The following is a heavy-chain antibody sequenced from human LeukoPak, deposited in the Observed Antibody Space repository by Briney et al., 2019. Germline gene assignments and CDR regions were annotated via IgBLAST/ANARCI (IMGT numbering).Heavy chain of an antibody. V-gene: IGHV4-39*01. CDR2: IYYSGST. CDR3: ARHSSGYYYTPKVGYYFDY. CDR1: GGSISSSSYY. J-gene: IGHJ4*02. D-gene: IGHD3-22*01. Sequence: SETLSLTCTVSGGSISSSSYYWGWIRQPPGKGLEWIGSIYYSGSTYYSPSLKSRVTISVDTSKNQFSLKLSSVTAADTAVYYCARHSSGYYYTPKVGYYFDYWGQGTLVTVSS.